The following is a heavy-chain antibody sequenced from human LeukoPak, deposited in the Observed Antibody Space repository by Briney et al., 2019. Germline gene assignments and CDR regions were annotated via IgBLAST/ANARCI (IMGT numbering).Heavy chain of an antibody. CDR1: GITFSNYN. CDR3: ARDPYNGAYSEGYYYYYMDV. V-gene: IGHV3-21*01. D-gene: IGHD1-1*01. Sequence: PGGSLRLSCAAPGITFSNYNMNWVRQAPGKGLEWISSITSSSSYTFYADSVKGRFTISRDSAKNSLYLQMNSLRVEDTAIYYCARDPYNGAYSEGYYYYYMDVWGKGATVTVSS. J-gene: IGHJ6*03. CDR2: ITSSSSYT.